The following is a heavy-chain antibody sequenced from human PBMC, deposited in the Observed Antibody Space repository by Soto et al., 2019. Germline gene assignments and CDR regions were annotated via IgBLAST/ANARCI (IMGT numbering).Heavy chain of an antibody. CDR2: ITGSSSYI. CDR1: GFTFSSYS. Sequence: EVQLVESGGGLVKPGGSLRLSCAASGFTFSSYSMNWVRQAPGKGLEWDSSITGSSSYIYYADSVKGRFTISRDNAMNPLYLQMTSLRAEDTAVYYCARDVYYYDSSAYWAYWGQGTLVSVSS. CDR3: ARDVYYYDSSAYWAY. V-gene: IGHV3-21*02. D-gene: IGHD3-22*01. J-gene: IGHJ4*02.